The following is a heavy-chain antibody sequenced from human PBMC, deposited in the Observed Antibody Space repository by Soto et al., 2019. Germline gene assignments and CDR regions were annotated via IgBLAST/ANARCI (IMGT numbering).Heavy chain of an antibody. CDR1: GGTFSIYA. D-gene: IGHD2-2*01. CDR2: IIPIFGTA. CDR3: ARSRYCSSTSCYYYYGMDV. V-gene: IGHV1-69*13. J-gene: IGHJ6*02. Sequence: GASVKVSCKASGGTFSIYAIIWVRQAPGQGLEWMGGIIPIFGTANYAQKFQGRVTITADESTSTAYMELSSLRSEDTAVYYCARSRYCSSTSCYYYYGMDVWGQGTTVTVSS.